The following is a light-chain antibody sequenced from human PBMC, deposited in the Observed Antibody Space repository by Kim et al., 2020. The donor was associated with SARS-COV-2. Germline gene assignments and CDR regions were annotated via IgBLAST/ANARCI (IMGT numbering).Light chain of an antibody. V-gene: IGKV1-5*03. Sequence: SACVGDRVTNACRASENIGTWLAWYQQIPGRAPSLSIYLASALESWVPSRFSGTASGTEFSLSITSLQPDDFATYYSQQYSRFPYTFGQGTKLEI. CDR2: LAS. CDR1: ENIGTW. CDR3: QQYSRFPYT. J-gene: IGKJ2*01.